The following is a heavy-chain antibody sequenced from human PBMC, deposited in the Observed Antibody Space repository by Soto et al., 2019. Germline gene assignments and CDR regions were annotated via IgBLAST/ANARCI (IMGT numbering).Heavy chain of an antibody. V-gene: IGHV3-30-3*01. CDR1: GFTFSSYA. J-gene: IGHJ5*02. CDR3: ARGRGGGLSNWFDP. CDR2: ISYDGSNK. Sequence: QVQLVESGGGVVQPGRSLRLSCAASGFTFSSYAMHWVRQAPGKGLEWVAVISYDGSNKYYADSVKGRFTISRDNSKNTLYLQMNSLRAEDTAVYYCARGRGGGLSNWFDPWGQGPLVTVSS. D-gene: IGHD3-10*01.